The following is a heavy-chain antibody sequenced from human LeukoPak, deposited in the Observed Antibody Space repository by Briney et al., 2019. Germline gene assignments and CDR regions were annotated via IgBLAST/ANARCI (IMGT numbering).Heavy chain of an antibody. Sequence: GSLRLPCAASGFTFSSYSMNWVRQAPGKGLEWVSSISSSSSYIYYADSVKGRFTISRDNAKNSLYLQMNRLRAEDTAVYYCARADYYDSSGSYTGYWDQGTLVTVSS. V-gene: IGHV3-21*01. CDR2: ISSSSSYI. CDR3: ARADYYDSSGSYTGY. CDR1: GFTFSSYS. D-gene: IGHD3-22*01. J-gene: IGHJ4*02.